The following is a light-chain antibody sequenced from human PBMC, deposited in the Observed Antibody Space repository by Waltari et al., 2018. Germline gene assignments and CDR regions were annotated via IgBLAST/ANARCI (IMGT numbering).Light chain of an antibody. V-gene: IGKV3-20*01. J-gene: IGKJ4*01. CDR2: GAS. CDR1: QSMANKY. Sequence: EIVLTQSPGTLSLSPGDRATLSCRASQSMANKYVTWYRQRPGQPPSLLIFGASTRASGVPDRFSGSGFGTEFTLTISRLEPEDFAVYYCQQYGTSVTFGGGTKLEIK. CDR3: QQYGTSVT.